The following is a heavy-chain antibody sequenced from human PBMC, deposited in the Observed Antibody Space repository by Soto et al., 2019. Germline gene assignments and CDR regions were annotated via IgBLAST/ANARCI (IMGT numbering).Heavy chain of an antibody. V-gene: IGHV4-34*01. CDR2: INHSGST. Sequence: PSETLSLTCAVYGGSFSGYYWTWIRQPPGTGLEWIGEINHSGSTNYNPSLKSRVTISVDTSKNQFSLKLTSVTAADTAVYYCGTDKITSLFDYWGQVTRITLSS. J-gene: IGHJ4*02. CDR3: GTDKITSLFDY. CDR1: GGSFSGYY. D-gene: IGHD3-10*01.